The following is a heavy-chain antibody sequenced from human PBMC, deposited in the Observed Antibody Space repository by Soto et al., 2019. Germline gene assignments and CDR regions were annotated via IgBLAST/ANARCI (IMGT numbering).Heavy chain of an antibody. Sequence: QVQLVESGGGVVQPGRSLRLSCAASGFTFSSYGMHWVRQAPGKGLEWVAVIWYDGSNKYYADSVKGRFTISRDNSKNTLYLQMNNLRAEDPAVYYCAREKVVTAIQSVRWHDSFDYWGQGTLVTVSS. V-gene: IGHV3-33*01. J-gene: IGHJ4*02. CDR3: AREKVVTAIQSVRWHDSFDY. D-gene: IGHD2-21*02. CDR1: GFTFSSYG. CDR2: IWYDGSNK.